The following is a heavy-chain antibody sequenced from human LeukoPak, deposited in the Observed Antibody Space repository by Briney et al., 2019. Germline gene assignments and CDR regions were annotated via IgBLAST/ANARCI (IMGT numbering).Heavy chain of an antibody. CDR3: AKFSGYDGVLDDNYGMDV. D-gene: IGHD5-12*01. J-gene: IGHJ6*02. CDR1: GFTFSSYG. Sequence: GGFLRLSCAASGFTFSSYGMHWVRQAPGKGLEWVAVISYDGSNKYYADSGKGRFTISRDNSKNTLYLQMNSLRAEDTAVYYCAKFSGYDGVLDDNYGMDVWGQGTTVTVS. V-gene: IGHV3-30*18. CDR2: ISYDGSNK.